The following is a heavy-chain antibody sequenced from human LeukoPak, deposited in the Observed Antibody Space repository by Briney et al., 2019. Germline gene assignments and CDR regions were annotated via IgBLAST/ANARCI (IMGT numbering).Heavy chain of an antibody. CDR1: GFTFSSYG. Sequence: PGRSLRLSCAASGFTFSSYGMHWVRQAPGKGLEWVAVISYDGSNKYYADSVKGRFTISRDNSKDTLYLQMNSLRAEDTAVYYCAKERWDYYDSSGPYGYWGQGTLVTVSS. CDR2: ISYDGSNK. J-gene: IGHJ4*02. D-gene: IGHD3-22*01. CDR3: AKERWDYYDSSGPYGY. V-gene: IGHV3-30*18.